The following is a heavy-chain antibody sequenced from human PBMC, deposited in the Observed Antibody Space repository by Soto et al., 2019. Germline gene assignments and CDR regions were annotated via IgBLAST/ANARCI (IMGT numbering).Heavy chain of an antibody. CDR3: ASITLLEESGMDV. D-gene: IGHD3-16*01. Sequence: EVQLVESGGGLVQPGGSLRLSCAASGFTFSSYEMNWVRQAPGKGLEWVSYISSSGSTIYYADSVKGRFTISRDNAKNSLYLQMNSMRAEDTAVYYCASITLLEESGMDVWGQGTTVTVSS. V-gene: IGHV3-48*03. CDR1: GFTFSSYE. CDR2: ISSSGSTI. J-gene: IGHJ6*02.